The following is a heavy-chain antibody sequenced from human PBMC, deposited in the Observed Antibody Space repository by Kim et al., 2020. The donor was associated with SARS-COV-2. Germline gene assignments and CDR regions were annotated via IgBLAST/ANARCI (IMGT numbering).Heavy chain of an antibody. CDR3: ARDHKRGSSWPSYYFDY. J-gene: IGHJ4*02. D-gene: IGHD6-13*01. V-gene: IGHV3-33*01. CDR2: IWYDGSNK. Sequence: GGSLRLSCAASGFTFSSYGMHWVRQAPGKGLEWVAVIWYDGSNKYYADSVKGRFTISRDNSKNTLYLQMNSLRAEDTAVYYCARDHKRGSSWPSYYFDYWGQGTLVTVSS. CDR1: GFTFSSYG.